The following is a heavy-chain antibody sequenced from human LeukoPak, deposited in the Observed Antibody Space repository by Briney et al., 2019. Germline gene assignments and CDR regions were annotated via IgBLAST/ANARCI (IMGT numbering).Heavy chain of an antibody. D-gene: IGHD2-2*01. CDR2: IYYSGST. V-gene: IGHV4-39*01. Sequence: SETLSLTXTVSGGSIGTGTNYWGWIRQPPGKGLEWIGSIYYSGSTYYNSSLKSRVTISVDTSKKQFSLKVTSVTAADTAVYYCARHPASGWFDPWGQGTLVTVSS. CDR3: ARHPASGWFDP. CDR1: GGSIGTGTNY. J-gene: IGHJ5*02.